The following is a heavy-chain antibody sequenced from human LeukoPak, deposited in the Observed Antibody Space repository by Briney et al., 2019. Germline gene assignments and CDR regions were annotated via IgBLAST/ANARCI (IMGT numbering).Heavy chain of an antibody. D-gene: IGHD5-24*01. CDR1: GGSFSGYY. CDR2: INHSGST. CDR3: ARERGRWLPRIDY. J-gene: IGHJ4*02. Sequence: SETLSLTCAVYGGSFSGYYRSWIRQPPGKGLEWIGEINHSGSTNYNPPLKSRVTISVDTSKNQFSLKLSSVTAADTAVYYCARERGRWLPRIDYWGQGTLVTVSS. V-gene: IGHV4-34*01.